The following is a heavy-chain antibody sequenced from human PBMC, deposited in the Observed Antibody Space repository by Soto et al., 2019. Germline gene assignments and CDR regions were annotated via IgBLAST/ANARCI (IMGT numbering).Heavy chain of an antibody. CDR1: GFTFSSYA. J-gene: IGHJ4*02. V-gene: IGHV3-23*01. CDR2: ISGSGGST. D-gene: IGHD3-22*01. CDR3: ARIFYDSGGNDSDY. Sequence: GGSLRLSCAASGFTFSSYAMSWVRQAPGKGLEWVSAISGSGGSTYYTDSVKGRFTISRDNSKNTLYLQMGSLRPEDMAVYYCARIFYDSGGNDSDYWGQCALVLVSS.